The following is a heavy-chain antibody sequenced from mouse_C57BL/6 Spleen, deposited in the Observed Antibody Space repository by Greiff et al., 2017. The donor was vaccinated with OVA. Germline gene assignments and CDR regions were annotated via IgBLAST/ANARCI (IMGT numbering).Heavy chain of an antibody. CDR2: ISDGGSYT. V-gene: IGHV5-4*01. J-gene: IGHJ3*01. Sequence: EVQLVESGGGLVKPGGSLKLSCAASGFTFSSYAMSWVRQTPEKRLEWVATISDGGSYTYYPDNVKGRFTISRDNAKNNLYLQMSHLKSEDTAMYYCAREGLALSWFAYWGQGTLVTVSA. CDR1: GFTFSSYA. CDR3: AREGLALSWFAY. D-gene: IGHD3-3*01.